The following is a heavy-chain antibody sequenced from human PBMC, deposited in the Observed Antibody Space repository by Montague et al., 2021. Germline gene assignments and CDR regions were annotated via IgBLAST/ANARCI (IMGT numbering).Heavy chain of an antibody. J-gene: IGHJ4*02. Sequence: SETLSLTCGVYGGSLSAYYWTWIRQSPEKGLEWIGEVRHIGSTNYNPSLKSRVTISVDKSKNQFSLKLRSVTAADTAVYYCASVRGPFDYWGQGTVVTVSS. CDR2: VRHIGST. CDR1: GGSLSAYY. D-gene: IGHD3-10*01. V-gene: IGHV4-34*01. CDR3: ASVRGPFDY.